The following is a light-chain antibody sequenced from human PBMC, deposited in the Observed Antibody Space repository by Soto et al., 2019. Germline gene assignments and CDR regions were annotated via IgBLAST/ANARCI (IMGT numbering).Light chain of an antibody. CDR3: QQYGGSPPIT. V-gene: IGKV3-20*01. Sequence: EIVLTQSPGTLSLSQGERATLSCRASQSVSSSYLAWYQQKPGQAPRLLIYGASSRATGIPDRFSGSGSGTDFTLTISRLEPEDFAVYYCQQYGGSPPITFGQGTRLEIK. J-gene: IGKJ5*01. CDR2: GAS. CDR1: QSVSSSY.